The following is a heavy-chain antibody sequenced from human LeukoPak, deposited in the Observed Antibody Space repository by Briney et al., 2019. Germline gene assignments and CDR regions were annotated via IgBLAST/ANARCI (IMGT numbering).Heavy chain of an antibody. D-gene: IGHD3-9*01. CDR1: GVTFTNAY. J-gene: IGHJ4*02. Sequence: GGSLRLSCAASGVTFTNAYMSWGRQAPGKGLEWVGRIKSKTDGGTTDYAAPVKGRFTISTDDSEKTLYLQMNSLKTEETAVYYCTPRYFDWILTVDYWGQGTLVTVSS. CDR2: IKSKTDGGTT. V-gene: IGHV3-15*01. CDR3: TPRYFDWILTVDY.